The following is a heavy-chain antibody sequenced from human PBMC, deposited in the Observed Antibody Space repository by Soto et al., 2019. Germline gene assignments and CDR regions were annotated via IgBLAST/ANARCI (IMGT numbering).Heavy chain of an antibody. CDR2: ISSSSSYI. CDR1: GFTFSSYS. V-gene: IGHV3-21*01. J-gene: IGHJ6*02. Sequence: GGSLRLSCAASGFTFSSYSMNWVRQAPGKGLEWVSSISSSSSYIYYADSVKGRFTISRDNAKNSLYLQMNSLRAEDTAVYYCARDVMGFGELLMDYYYGMDVWGQGTTVTVSS. CDR3: ARDVMGFGELLMDYYYGMDV. D-gene: IGHD3-10*01.